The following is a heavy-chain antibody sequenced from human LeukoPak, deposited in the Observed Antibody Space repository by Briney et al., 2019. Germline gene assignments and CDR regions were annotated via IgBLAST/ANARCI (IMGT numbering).Heavy chain of an antibody. CDR3: ARGYCSSTSCYRPDYFDY. Sequence: GESLKISCKGSGYSFTSYWIGWVRQMPGKGLEWMGIIYPGDSDTRDSPSFQGQVTISADKSISTAYLQWSSLKASDTAMYYCARGYCSSTSCYRPDYFDYWGQGTLVTVSS. V-gene: IGHV5-51*01. D-gene: IGHD2-2*02. CDR1: GYSFTSYW. CDR2: IYPGDSDT. J-gene: IGHJ4*02.